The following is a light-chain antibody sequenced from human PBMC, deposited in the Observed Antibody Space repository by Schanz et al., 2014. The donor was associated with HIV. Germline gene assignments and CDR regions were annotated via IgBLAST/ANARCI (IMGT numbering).Light chain of an antibody. CDR3: QSYDSSLSGYV. J-gene: IGLJ1*01. CDR2: GNS. Sequence: QSVLTQPPSASGTPGQRLTISCSGSSSNIGAGYDVHWYQQLPGTAPKLLIYGNSNRPSGVPDRFSGSKSGTSASLAITGLQAEDEADYYCQSYDSSLSGYVFGTGTKLTVL. V-gene: IGLV1-40*01. CDR1: SSNIGAGYD.